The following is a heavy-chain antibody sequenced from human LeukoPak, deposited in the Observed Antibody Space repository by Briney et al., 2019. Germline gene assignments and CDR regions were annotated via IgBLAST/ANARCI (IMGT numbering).Heavy chain of an antibody. J-gene: IGHJ4*02. CDR1: GFTFSSYA. CDR3: AREGEGAAAGSFDY. Sequence: GGSLRLSCAASGFTFSSYAMHWVRQAPGKGLEWVAVILYDGSNKYYADSVKGRFTISRDNSKNTLYLQMNSLRAEDTAVYYCAREGEGAAAGSFDYWGQGTLVTVSS. CDR2: ILYDGSNK. V-gene: IGHV3-30*04. D-gene: IGHD6-13*01.